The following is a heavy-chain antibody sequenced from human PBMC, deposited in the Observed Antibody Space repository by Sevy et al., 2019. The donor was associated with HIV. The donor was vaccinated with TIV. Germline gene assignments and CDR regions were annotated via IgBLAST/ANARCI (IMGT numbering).Heavy chain of an antibody. CDR1: GASISSYY. V-gene: IGHV4-4*07. J-gene: IGHJ5*02. CDR3: ARDLIAAPTSGGNWFDP. CDR2: IYNSGNT. D-gene: IGHD6-13*01. Sequence: SETLSLTCTVSGASISSYYWSWIRQPAGKGLEWIGLIYNSGNTKYNPSLKSRVSMSLDTSKNHFSLKLSSVTAADTAVYYCARDLIAAPTSGGNWFDPWGQGTLVTVSS.